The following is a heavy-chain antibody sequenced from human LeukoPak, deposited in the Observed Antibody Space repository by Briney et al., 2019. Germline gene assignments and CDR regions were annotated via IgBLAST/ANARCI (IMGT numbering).Heavy chain of an antibody. V-gene: IGHV5-10-1*01. CDR2: IDPSDSYT. CDR1: GYSFTSYW. J-gene: IGHJ6*02. D-gene: IGHD3-3*01. Sequence: GESLKISCKGSGYSFTSYWISWVRQMPGKGLEWMGRIDPSDSYTNYSPSFQGHVTISADKSISTAYLQWSSLKASDTAMYYCARHFPHTIFGVVINGPFSNYGMDVWGQGTTVTVSS. CDR3: ARHFPHTIFGVVINGPFSNYGMDV.